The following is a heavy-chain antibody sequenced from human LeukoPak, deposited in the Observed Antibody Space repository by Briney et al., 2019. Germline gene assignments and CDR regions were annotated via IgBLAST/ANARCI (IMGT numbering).Heavy chain of an antibody. CDR2: ISGSSAYV. J-gene: IGHJ4*02. V-gene: IGHV3-21*01. Sequence: GGSLRLSCAASGFPFSAYSMNWVRRAPGKGLEWVSSISGSSAYVYYADSVEGRFTVSRDNAKNSLYLQMSSLRAEDTAVYYCAKAYYDGSGYSYYFDYWGQGTPVTVSS. D-gene: IGHD3-22*01. CDR3: AKAYYDGSGYSYYFDY. CDR1: GFPFSAYS.